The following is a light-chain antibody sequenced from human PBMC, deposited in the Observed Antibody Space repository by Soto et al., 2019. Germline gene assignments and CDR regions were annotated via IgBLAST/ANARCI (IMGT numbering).Light chain of an antibody. CDR2: EVS. Sequence: QSALTQPASVSGSPGQSITISCTGTSSDVGGYNYVSWFQHHPGKAPKLMIYEVSNRPSGVSNRFSDSKSGNTASLNNSWLQPEYEADYYCSSYTSSSTRVFGGGTTLAVL. V-gene: IGLV2-14*01. CDR1: SSDVGGYNY. CDR3: SSYTSSSTRV. J-gene: IGLJ3*02.